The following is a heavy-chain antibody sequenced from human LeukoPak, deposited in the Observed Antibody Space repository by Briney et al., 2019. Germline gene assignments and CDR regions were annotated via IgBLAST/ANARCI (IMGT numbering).Heavy chain of an antibody. Sequence: ASVKVSCKASRYTFTDYYLHWVRQAPGQGLEWMGWINPNSGGTDYAQKFQGRVTVTRDTSISTVYMEMSRLTSDDTAVYYCARAYDSSWRINYWGQGTLVTVSS. D-gene: IGHD6-13*01. V-gene: IGHV1-2*02. CDR2: INPNSGGT. J-gene: IGHJ4*02. CDR3: ARAYDSSWRINY. CDR1: RYTFTDYY.